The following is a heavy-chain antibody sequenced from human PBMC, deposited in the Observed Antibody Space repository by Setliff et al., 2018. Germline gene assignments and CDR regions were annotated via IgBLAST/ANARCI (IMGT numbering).Heavy chain of an antibody. CDR2: IYYSGST. CDR1: GGSISSGGYY. D-gene: IGHD1-26*01. CDR3: AREGGGSYLNWYFDL. V-gene: IGHV4-31*03. J-gene: IGHJ2*01. Sequence: LSLTCTVSGGSISSGGYYWNWIRQHPGKGLEWIGYIYYSGSTYYNPSLKSRVTISVDTSKNQFSLKLSSVTAADTAVYYCAREGGGSYLNWYFDLWGRGTLVTVSS.